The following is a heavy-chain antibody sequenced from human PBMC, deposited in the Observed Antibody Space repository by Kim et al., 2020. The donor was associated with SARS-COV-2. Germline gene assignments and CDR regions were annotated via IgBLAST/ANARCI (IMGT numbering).Heavy chain of an antibody. Sequence: GGSLRLSCAASGFTFSSYWMSWVRQAPGKGLEWVANIKQDGSEKYYVDSVKGRFTISRDNAKNSLYLQMNSLRAEDTAVYYCARVLVATVYYYYYYMDVWGKGTTVTVSS. V-gene: IGHV3-7*01. D-gene: IGHD5-12*01. CDR3: ARVLVATVYYYYYYMDV. CDR1: GFTFSSYW. J-gene: IGHJ6*03. CDR2: IKQDGSEK.